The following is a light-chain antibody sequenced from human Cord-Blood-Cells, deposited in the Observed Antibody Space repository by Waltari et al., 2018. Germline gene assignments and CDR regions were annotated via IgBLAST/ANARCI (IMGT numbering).Light chain of an antibody. CDR1: RSDVGGYNY. J-gene: IGLJ3*02. Sequence: QSALTQPASVSGSPGQSLTISCTGTRSDVGGYNYVPWYQQHPGKAPKLIISEVSNRPSGVSNRFSGSKSGNTASLTISGLQAEDEADYYCSSYTSSSTLVFGGGTKLTVL. V-gene: IGLV2-14*01. CDR2: EVS. CDR3: SSYTSSSTLV.